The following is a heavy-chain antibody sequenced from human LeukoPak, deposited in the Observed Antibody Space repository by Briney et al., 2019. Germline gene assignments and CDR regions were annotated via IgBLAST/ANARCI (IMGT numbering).Heavy chain of an antibody. CDR1: GGTFSSYA. Sequence: GASVKVSCKASGGTFSSYAISWVRQAPGQGLEWMGGIIPIFGTANYAQKFQGRVTITADESTSTAYMELSSLRSEDTAVYYCATARRGDWFRWERFDYWGQGTLVTVSS. V-gene: IGHV1-69*13. CDR3: ATARRGDWFRWERFDY. CDR2: IIPIFGTA. J-gene: IGHJ4*02. D-gene: IGHD3-9*01.